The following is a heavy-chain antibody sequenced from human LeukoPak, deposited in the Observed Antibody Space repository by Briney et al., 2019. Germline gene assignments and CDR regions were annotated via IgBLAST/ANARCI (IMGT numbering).Heavy chain of an antibody. CDR1: GYTFTGYY. Sequence: GASVKVSCKASGYTFTGYYMHWVRQAPGQGLEWMGCINPNSGGTNYAQKFQGRVTMTRETSISTAYMELSRLRSEDTAVYYCARYCSSTSCSPQDYGMDVWGQGTTVTVSS. CDR3: ARYCSSTSCSPQDYGMDV. D-gene: IGHD2-2*01. V-gene: IGHV1-2*02. CDR2: INPNSGGT. J-gene: IGHJ6*02.